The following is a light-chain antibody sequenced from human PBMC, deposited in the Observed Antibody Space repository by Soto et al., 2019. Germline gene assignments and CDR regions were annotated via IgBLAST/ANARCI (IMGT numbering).Light chain of an antibody. CDR1: QSVSSY. V-gene: IGKV3-11*01. CDR3: PLRTSWPLT. J-gene: IGKJ5*01. Sequence: EIELTRSAENRSLSRGERATLSCRASQSVSSYLAWYQQKPGQAPRLLIYDASNRATGIPARFSGSGSGTDFTLTISSLVPEHFAVYYCPLRTSWPLTFGQGTRLEI. CDR2: DAS.